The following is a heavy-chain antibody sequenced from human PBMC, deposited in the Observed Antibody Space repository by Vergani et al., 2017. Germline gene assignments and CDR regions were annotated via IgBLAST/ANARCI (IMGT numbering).Heavy chain of an antibody. CDR3: ARDGSEYSSSEDAFDI. CDR2: ISSSSSYI. CDR1: GFPFSSYS. J-gene: IGHJ3*02. V-gene: IGHV3-21*01. Sequence: EVQLVESGGGLVKPGGSLRLSCAASGFPFSSYSMNWVHQAPGKGLEWVSSISSSSSYIYYADSVKGRFTISRDNAKNSLYLQMNSLRAEDTAVYYCARDGSEYSSSEDAFDIWGQGTMVTVSS. D-gene: IGHD6-6*01.